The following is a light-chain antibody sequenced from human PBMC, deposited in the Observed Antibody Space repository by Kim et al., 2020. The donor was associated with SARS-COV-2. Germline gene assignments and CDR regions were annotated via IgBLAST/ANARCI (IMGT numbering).Light chain of an antibody. V-gene: IGKV1D-12*01. Sequence: DIQMTQSPSSVSASVGDRVTITCRASQDIDTWLAWYQQKPGKAPRLLIHGASSLQSGVPSRFSGSGSGTDFTLTIASLQPEDCATYYCQQDNSLPITFGQGTRLEIK. CDR2: GAS. J-gene: IGKJ5*01. CDR3: QQDNSLPIT. CDR1: QDIDTW.